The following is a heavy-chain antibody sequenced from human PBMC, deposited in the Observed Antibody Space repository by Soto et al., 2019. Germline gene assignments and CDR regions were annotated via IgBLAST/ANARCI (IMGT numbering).Heavy chain of an antibody. CDR3: AKANELDRDGPFDY. CDR2: ISWNSGDI. CDR1: GFSFDDYG. D-gene: IGHD2-2*03. Sequence: EVQLVESGGGSVQPGRSLRLSCAASGFSFDDYGMHWVRQGPGKGLEWVSGISWNSGDIYYADSVKGRFTISRDNAKRSLYLQMHSLRTEDTALYYCAKANELDRDGPFDYWGQGILVTVSS. V-gene: IGHV3-9*01. J-gene: IGHJ4*02.